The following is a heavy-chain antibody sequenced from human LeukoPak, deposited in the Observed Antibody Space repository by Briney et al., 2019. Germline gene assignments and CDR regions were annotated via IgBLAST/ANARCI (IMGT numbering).Heavy chain of an antibody. V-gene: IGHV3-23*01. J-gene: IGHJ4*02. Sequence: GGSLRLSCVASGFTFSSYAMSWVRQAPGKGLEWVSAISGSGGSTYYADSVKGRFTISRDNSKNTLYLQMNSLRAEDTAVYYCAKDLRAGIVATIFDYWGQGTLVTVSS. CDR2: ISGSGGST. CDR1: GFTFSSYA. D-gene: IGHD5-12*01. CDR3: AKDLRAGIVATIFDY.